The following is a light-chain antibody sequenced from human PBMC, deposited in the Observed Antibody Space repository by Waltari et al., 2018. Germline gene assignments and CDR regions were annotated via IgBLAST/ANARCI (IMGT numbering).Light chain of an antibody. V-gene: IGKV3-15*01. J-gene: IGKJ1*01. Sequence: EVVLTQSPATLSVSPGERATVSCRASQSVGSNLAWYQQKAGQAPRLLIYGASTRATGIPARFSGSGSGTEFILTISSLQSEDFAVYYCQQYNNWPPWTFGQGTKVEIK. CDR1: QSVGSN. CDR3: QQYNNWPPWT. CDR2: GAS.